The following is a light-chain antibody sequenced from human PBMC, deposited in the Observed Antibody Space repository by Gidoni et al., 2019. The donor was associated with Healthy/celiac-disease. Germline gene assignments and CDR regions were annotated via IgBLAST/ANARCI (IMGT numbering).Light chain of an antibody. CDR1: QGISSY. Sequence: DIQLTQSPSFLSASVGDRVTITCRASQGISSYLAWYQQKPGTAPKLLIYAASTLQSGVPSRFIGSGSGTEFTLTISSLKHEDFATYYCQQLNSYPYTFGQGTKLESK. J-gene: IGKJ2*01. CDR3: QQLNSYPYT. CDR2: AAS. V-gene: IGKV1-9*01.